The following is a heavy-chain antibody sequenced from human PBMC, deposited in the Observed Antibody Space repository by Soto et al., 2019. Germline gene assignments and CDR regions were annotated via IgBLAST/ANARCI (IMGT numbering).Heavy chain of an antibody. D-gene: IGHD3-16*01. CDR1: GFTVSSYA. CDR2: ISGSGST. V-gene: IGHV3-23*01. Sequence: EVQLLESGGGLVQPGGSLRLSCAASGFTVSSYAMSWVRQAPGKGLEWVSVISGSGSTYSADSVKGRFTISRDSYKNTVYLQMNSLRAEDTAVYYCANALRFTFTTGYYMDVWGRGTTVTVSS. CDR3: ANALRFTFTTGYYMDV. J-gene: IGHJ6*03.